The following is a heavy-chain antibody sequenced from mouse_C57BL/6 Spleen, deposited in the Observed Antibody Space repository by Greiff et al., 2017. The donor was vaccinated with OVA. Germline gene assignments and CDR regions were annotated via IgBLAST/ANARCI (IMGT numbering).Heavy chain of an antibody. V-gene: IGHV1-39*01. Sequence: VQLQESGPALVKPGASVKISCKASGYSFTDSHINWVKQSNGKSLEWIGVINPNYGTTSYNQKFKGKATLTVDQSSSTAYMQLNSLTSEDSAVYYCARSGYYAMDYWGQGTSVTVSS. D-gene: IGHD4-1*01. CDR2: INPNYGTT. J-gene: IGHJ4*01. CDR3: ARSGYYAMDY. CDR1: GYSFTDSH.